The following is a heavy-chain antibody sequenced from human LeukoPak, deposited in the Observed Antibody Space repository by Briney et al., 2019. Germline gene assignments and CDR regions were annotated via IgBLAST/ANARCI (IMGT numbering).Heavy chain of an antibody. D-gene: IGHD3-16*01. V-gene: IGHV4-4*07. CDR3: ARSAVDLLRLGYYYYGMDV. Sequence: SEALSLTCTVSGGSISSYYWSWIRQPAGKGLEWIGRIYTSGSTNYNPSLKSRVTMSVDTSKNQFSLKLSSVTAADTAVYYCARSAVDLLRLGYYYYGMDVWGQGTTVTVSS. CDR2: IYTSGST. CDR1: GGSISSYY. J-gene: IGHJ6*02.